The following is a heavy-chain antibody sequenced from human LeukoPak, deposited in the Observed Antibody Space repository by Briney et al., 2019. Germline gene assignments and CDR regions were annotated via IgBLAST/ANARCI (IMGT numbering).Heavy chain of an antibody. J-gene: IGHJ4*02. CDR2: IYHSGST. Sequence: SETLSLTCTVSGGSISSYYWSWIRQPPGKGLEWIGYIYHSGSTYYNPSLKSRVTISVDRSKNQFSLKLSSVTAADTAVYHCAAVVVAARSFDYWGQGTLVTVSS. CDR3: AAVVVAARSFDY. D-gene: IGHD2-15*01. CDR1: GGSISSYY. V-gene: IGHV4-59*04.